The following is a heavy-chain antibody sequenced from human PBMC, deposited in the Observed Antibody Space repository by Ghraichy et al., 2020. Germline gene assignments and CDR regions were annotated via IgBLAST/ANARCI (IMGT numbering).Heavy chain of an antibody. V-gene: IGHV3-74*01. CDR1: GFTFKNYW. CDR2: IDTDGTGT. Sequence: GGSLRLSCGASGFTFKNYWMHWVRQAPGKGLMWVSRIDTDGTGTSYADSVKGRFTISRDNAKNTVYLEMSNLRAEDTAVYYCGSVFEYWGLGTLVTVSS. CDR3: GSVFEY. J-gene: IGHJ4*02.